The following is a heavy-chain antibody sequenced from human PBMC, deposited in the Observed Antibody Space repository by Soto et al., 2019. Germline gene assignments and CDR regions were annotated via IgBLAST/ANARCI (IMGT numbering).Heavy chain of an antibody. CDR1: GYTFTGYA. Sequence: QVQLVQSGAEVKGPGASVKVSCKASGYTFTGYAFSWVRQAPGQGLEWMGWVSAYSGHTIYSQKFQGRVTLTTDAYTTTTSMEVRSLGSDDTAVDYCARCSKDYCDGGLFLKYWGEGTLVTVSS. CDR2: VSAYSGHT. D-gene: IGHD4-17*01. V-gene: IGHV1-18*01. J-gene: IGHJ1*01. CDR3: ARCSKDYCDGGLFLKY.